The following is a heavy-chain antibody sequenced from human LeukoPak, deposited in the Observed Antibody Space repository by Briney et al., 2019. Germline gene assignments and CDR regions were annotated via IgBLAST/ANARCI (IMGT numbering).Heavy chain of an antibody. CDR2: IFPGDSDT. Sequence: GESLKISCKASGYIFTSYWIGWVRHMPGEGLGWMGIIFPGDSDTRYSPSFQGQVSISADKTISTAYLQWSSLKASDTAMYYCARPLLRRQWLDDFDIWGQGTMVTVSS. V-gene: IGHV5-51*01. J-gene: IGHJ3*02. CDR3: ARPLLRRQWLDDFDI. D-gene: IGHD6-19*01. CDR1: GYIFTSYW.